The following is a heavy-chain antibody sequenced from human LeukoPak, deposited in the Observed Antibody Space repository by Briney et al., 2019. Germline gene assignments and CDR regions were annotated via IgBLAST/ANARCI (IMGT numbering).Heavy chain of an antibody. CDR3: ARHAHSGSYL. J-gene: IGHJ5*02. D-gene: IGHD1-26*01. CDR2: INHSGST. Sequence: SETLSLTCAVYGGSFSGYYWSWIRQPPGKGLEWIGEINHSGSTNYNPSLKSRVTISVDTSKNQFSLKLSSVTAADTAVYYCARHAHSGSYLWGQGTLVTVSS. V-gene: IGHV4-34*01. CDR1: GGSFSGYY.